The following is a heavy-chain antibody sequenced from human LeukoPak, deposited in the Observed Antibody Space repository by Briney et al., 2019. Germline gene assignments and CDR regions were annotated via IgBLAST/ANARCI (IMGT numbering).Heavy chain of an antibody. CDR3: ARDRASIVVVAATLYNWFDP. D-gene: IGHD2-15*01. CDR2: ISAYNGNT. CDR1: GYTFTSYG. Sequence: ASVKVSCKASGYTFTSYGISWVRQAPGQGLEWMGWISAYNGNTNYAQKFQGRVTITADKSTSTAYMELSSLRSEDTAVYYCARDRASIVVVAATLYNWFDPWGQGTLVTVSS. J-gene: IGHJ5*02. V-gene: IGHV1-18*01.